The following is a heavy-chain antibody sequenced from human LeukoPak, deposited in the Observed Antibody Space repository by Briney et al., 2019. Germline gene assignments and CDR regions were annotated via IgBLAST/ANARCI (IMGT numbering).Heavy chain of an antibody. V-gene: IGHV3-53*04. CDR3: ARGEYQLPPYFDY. D-gene: IGHD2-2*01. CDR2: IYSGGST. Sequence: PGGSLRLSCAASGFTVSSNYMSWVRQAPGKGLEWVSVIYSGGSTYYADSVKGRFTISRHNPKNTLYLQMNSLRAEDTAVYYCARGEYQLPPYFDYWGQGTLVTVSS. CDR1: GFTVSSNY. J-gene: IGHJ4*02.